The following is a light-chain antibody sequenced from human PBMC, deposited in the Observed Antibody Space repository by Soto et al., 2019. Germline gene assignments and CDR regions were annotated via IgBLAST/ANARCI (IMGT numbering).Light chain of an antibody. CDR2: GAS. Sequence: EIVMTQSPATLSVSPGERATLSCRASQSVSNNLAWYQQQPGQAPMLLIFGASTRATGVPARFSGSGSGTDFTLTINSLQSEDFAVYYCQQYNNWPLTFGGGTKVEIK. V-gene: IGKV3-15*01. CDR3: QQYNNWPLT. CDR1: QSVSNN. J-gene: IGKJ4*01.